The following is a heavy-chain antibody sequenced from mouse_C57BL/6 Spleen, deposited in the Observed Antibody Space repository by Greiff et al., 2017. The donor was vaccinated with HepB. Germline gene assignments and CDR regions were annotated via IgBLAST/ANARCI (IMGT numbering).Heavy chain of an antibody. D-gene: IGHD3-3*01. CDR2: IDPSDSYT. CDR3: ARRAGTEFAY. CDR1: GYTFTSYW. J-gene: IGHJ3*01. V-gene: IGHV1-59*01. Sequence: QVQLQQPGAELVRPGPSVKLSCKASGYTFTSYWMHWVKQRPGQGLEWIGVIDPSDSYTNYNQKFKGKATLTVDTSSSTAYMQLSSLTSEDSAVYYCARRAGTEFAYWGQGTLVTVSA.